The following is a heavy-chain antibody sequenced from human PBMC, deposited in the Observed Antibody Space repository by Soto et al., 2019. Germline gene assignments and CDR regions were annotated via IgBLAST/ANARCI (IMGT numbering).Heavy chain of an antibody. Sequence: QVQLVQSGTEVKKTGSSVKVSCKASGGTFSTFGISWVRQAPGQGLEWMGGIIPFFGTARYSQKFEDRITITADESTNTVYMDLRSLTSEHTAIYYCAKSAPMDAGDKYYYDFWGQGALVTVSS. J-gene: IGHJ4*02. CDR1: GGTFSTFG. CDR2: IIPFFGTA. D-gene: IGHD4-17*01. V-gene: IGHV1-69*01. CDR3: AKSAPMDAGDKYYYDF.